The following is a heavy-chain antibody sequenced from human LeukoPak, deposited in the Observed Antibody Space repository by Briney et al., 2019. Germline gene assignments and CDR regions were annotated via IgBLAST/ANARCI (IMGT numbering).Heavy chain of an antibody. J-gene: IGHJ4*02. D-gene: IGHD5-12*01. CDR2: IYTAGST. CDR1: GGCISNYY. CDR3: AREQGYSGFDN. Sequence: SETLSLTCIVSGGCISNYYWSWIRQPPGKGLEWIGRIYTAGSTDYNPSLKSRVIMSVDTSRNQYSLKLTSVTAADTALYYCAREQGYSGFDNWGQGTLVTVSS. V-gene: IGHV4-4*07.